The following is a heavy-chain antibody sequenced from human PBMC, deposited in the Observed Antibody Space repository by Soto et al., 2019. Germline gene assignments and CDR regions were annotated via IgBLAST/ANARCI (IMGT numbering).Heavy chain of an antibody. V-gene: IGHV4-30-4*01. CDR3: ARGVVLIPATANWFDP. Sequence: QVRLQESGPGLVKPSETLSLTCTVSGASFSSGEYLWTWIRQSPGQGLEWIGYIDYSGSTYYNPSLRSRVTISQDKTKNQIPLKVTSVTAADTAVYYCARGVVLIPATANWFDPWGQGTLVTVSS. CDR2: IDYSGST. J-gene: IGHJ5*02. D-gene: IGHD2-2*01. CDR1: GASFSSGEYL.